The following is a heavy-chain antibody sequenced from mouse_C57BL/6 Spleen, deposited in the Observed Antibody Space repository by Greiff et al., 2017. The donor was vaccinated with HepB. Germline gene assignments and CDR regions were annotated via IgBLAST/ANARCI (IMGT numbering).Heavy chain of an antibody. CDR1: GYTFTDYY. CDR3: ARNDYDAGYAMDD. CDR2: INPYNGGT. D-gene: IGHD2-4*01. J-gene: IGHJ4*01. Sequence: EVQLQQSGPVLVKPGASVKMSCKASGYTFTDYYMNWVKQSHGKSLEWIGAINPYNGGTSYNQKFKGKAILTADKSSSTAYMELNSLTSEDSAVYYCARNDYDAGYAMDDWGQGTSVTVSS. V-gene: IGHV1-19*01.